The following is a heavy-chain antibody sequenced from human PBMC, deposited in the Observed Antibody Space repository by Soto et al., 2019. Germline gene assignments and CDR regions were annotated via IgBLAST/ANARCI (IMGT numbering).Heavy chain of an antibody. CDR3: ANRDTSMVTRYYYGMDV. CDR2: ITDSGDTT. J-gene: IGHJ6*02. Sequence: EVQLVESGGGLVKPGGSLRLSCAASGFTFSSYSMNWVRQAPGKGLEWVSAITDSGDTTYYADSVKGRFTISRDNSKNMLYLQMSSLRAEDTAVYYCANRDTSMVTRYYYGMDVWGQGTTVTVSS. V-gene: IGHV3-23*04. CDR1: GFTFSSYS. D-gene: IGHD5-18*01.